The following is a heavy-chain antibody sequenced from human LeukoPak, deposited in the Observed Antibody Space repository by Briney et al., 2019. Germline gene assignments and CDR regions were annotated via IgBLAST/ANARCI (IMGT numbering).Heavy chain of an antibody. V-gene: IGHV3-48*02. J-gene: IGHJ4*02. CDR2: ISSSSGTI. CDR1: GFTFSSYS. CDR3: ARVWGYRNGFDY. D-gene: IGHD5-12*01. Sequence: PGGSLRLSCAASGFTFSSYSMNWVRQAPGKGLEWVSYISSSSGTIYYADSVQGRVTISRDNAKNSLYLQMNSLRDEDTAVYYCARVWGYRNGFDYWGQGTLVTVSS.